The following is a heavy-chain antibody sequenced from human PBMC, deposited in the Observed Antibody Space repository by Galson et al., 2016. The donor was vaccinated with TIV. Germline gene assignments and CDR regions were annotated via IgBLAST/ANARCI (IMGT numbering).Heavy chain of an antibody. D-gene: IGHD5-18*01. CDR2: ISSNSVSR. CDR1: GFTFGDYG. CDR3: SKARGYGYGSPRDYYYGMDV. J-gene: IGHJ6*02. Sequence: SLRLSCAASGFTFGDYGMHWVRQSQGNGLEWVSGISSNSVSRGYADSVKGRFTVSRDNAKNSLYLQMNSLRGEDTALYYCSKARGYGYGSPRDYYYGMDVWGQGTTVIVSS. V-gene: IGHV3-9*01.